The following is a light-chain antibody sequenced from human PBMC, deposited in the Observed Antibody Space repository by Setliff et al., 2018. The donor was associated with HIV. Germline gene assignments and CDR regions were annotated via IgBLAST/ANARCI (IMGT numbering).Light chain of an antibody. V-gene: IGLV2-14*03. J-gene: IGLJ1*01. Sequence: QSVLTQPASVSGSPGQSITISCTGISSDVGGYYSVSWYQQHPGKAPKLMIYDVINRPSGVSNRFSGSRSGNTASLTISGLQVEDEADYYCSSYTTSSTRSVFGPGTKVTVL. CDR1: SSDVGGYYS. CDR3: SSYTTSSTRSV. CDR2: DVI.